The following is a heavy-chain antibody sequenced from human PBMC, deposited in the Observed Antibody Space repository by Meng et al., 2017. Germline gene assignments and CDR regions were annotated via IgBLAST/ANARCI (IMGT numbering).Heavy chain of an antibody. CDR1: VFSLSYSGVV. CDR3: AQGGAYFGFDY. Sequence: QITLKESGPTLVKPTQTLTQTCTFHVFSLSYSGVVVGWIRQPPGKALEWLALIYCDDDKWYSPYLKSRLTIPKDTSKNQVVLTMTKMDPVDTATYYCAQGGAYFGFDYWGQGTLVTVSS. D-gene: IGHD3-9*01. J-gene: IGHJ4*02. V-gene: IGHV2-5*02. CDR2: IYCDDDK.